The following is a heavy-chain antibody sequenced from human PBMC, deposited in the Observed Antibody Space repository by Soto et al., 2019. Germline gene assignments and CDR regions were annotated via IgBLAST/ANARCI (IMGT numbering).Heavy chain of an antibody. J-gene: IGHJ6*03. CDR2: IYYSGST. CDR1: GGSISSSSYY. Sequence: SETLSLTCTVSGGSISSSSYYWGWIRQPPGKGLEWIGSIYYSGSTYYNPSLKSRVTISVDTSKNQFSLKLSSVTAADTAVYYCARQVDWVDTAITYYMDVWGKGTTVTVSS. D-gene: IGHD5-18*01. V-gene: IGHV4-39*01. CDR3: ARQVDWVDTAITYYMDV.